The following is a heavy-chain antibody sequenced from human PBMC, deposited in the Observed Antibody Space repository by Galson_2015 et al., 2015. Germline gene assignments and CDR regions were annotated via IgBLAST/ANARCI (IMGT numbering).Heavy chain of an antibody. D-gene: IGHD4-17*01. CDR3: ARNGDYALDS. J-gene: IGHJ4*02. V-gene: IGHV4-4*02. Sequence: HSPGKGLAWIGAFERKEGTTFNPSLGGRAPISVDTSKNHLSLSLTSVTAADTALYYCARNGDYALDSWGQGTLVTVSS. CDR2: FERKEGT.